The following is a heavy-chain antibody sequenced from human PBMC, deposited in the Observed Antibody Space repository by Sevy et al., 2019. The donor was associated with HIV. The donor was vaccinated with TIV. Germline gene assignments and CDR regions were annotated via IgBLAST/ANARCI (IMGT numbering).Heavy chain of an antibody. Sequence: GGSLRLSCAASGFTFSSYSMNWVRQAPGKGLEWVSSISSSSSYIYYADSVKGRFTISSDNAKNSLYLQMNSLRAEDTAVYYCARDLEYYDILTGYYKTGFDYWGQGTLVTVSS. J-gene: IGHJ4*02. CDR3: ARDLEYYDILTGYYKTGFDY. CDR1: GFTFSSYS. V-gene: IGHV3-21*01. CDR2: ISSSSSYI. D-gene: IGHD3-9*01.